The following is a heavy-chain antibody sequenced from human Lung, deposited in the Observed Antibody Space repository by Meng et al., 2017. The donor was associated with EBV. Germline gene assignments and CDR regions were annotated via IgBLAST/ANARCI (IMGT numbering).Heavy chain of an antibody. CDR3: AREWCSGGSCYPDY. V-gene: IGHV4-30-4*01. CDR2: IYYSGST. D-gene: IGHD2-15*01. Sequence: VSRQEVGPGVVKPSQTPSLTCTVSGGSISSGDYYWSWIRQPPGKGLEWIGYIYYSGSTYYNPSLKSRVTISVDTSKNQFSLKLSSVTAADTAVYYCAREWCSGGSCYPDYWGQGTLVTVSS. CDR1: GGSISSGDYY. J-gene: IGHJ4*02.